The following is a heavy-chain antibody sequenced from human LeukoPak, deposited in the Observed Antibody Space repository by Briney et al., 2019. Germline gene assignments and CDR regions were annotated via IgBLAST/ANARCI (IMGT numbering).Heavy chain of an antibody. V-gene: IGHV4-59*08. CDR1: GGSISSYH. CDR3: ARHPRLYSSSPTGAFDI. Sequence: SETLSLTCTVSGGSISSYHWSWIRQPPGKGLEWIGYIYYSGSTYYNPSLKSRVTISVDTSKNQFSLKLSSVTAADTAVYYCARHPRLYSSSPTGAFDIWGQGTMVTVSS. D-gene: IGHD6-13*01. CDR2: IYYSGST. J-gene: IGHJ3*02.